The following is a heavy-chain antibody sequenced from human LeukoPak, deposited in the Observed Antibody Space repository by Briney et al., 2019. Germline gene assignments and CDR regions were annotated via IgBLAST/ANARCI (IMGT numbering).Heavy chain of an antibody. CDR3: ARGGVTSSSWYVDY. V-gene: IGHV4-39*01. CDR1: GGSISSSSYY. D-gene: IGHD6-13*01. CDR2: IYYSGST. Sequence: HSETLSLTCTVSGGSISSSSYYWGWIRQPPGKGLEWIGSIYYSGSTYYNPSLKSRVTISVDTSKNQFSLKLSSVTAADTAVYYCARGGVTSSSWYVDYWGQGTLVTVSS. J-gene: IGHJ4*02.